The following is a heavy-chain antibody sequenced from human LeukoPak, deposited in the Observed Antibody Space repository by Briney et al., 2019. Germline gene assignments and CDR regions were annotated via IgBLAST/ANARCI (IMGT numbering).Heavy chain of an antibody. CDR3: TTAGRIAARRTDY. Sequence: GGSLRLSCAASGFTFSNAWMSWVRQAPGKGLEWVGRIKSKTDSGTTDYAAPVKGRFTISRDDSKNTLYLQMNSLKTEDTAVYYCTTAGRIAARRTDYWGQGTLVTVSS. CDR2: IKSKTDSGTT. CDR1: GFTFSNAW. V-gene: IGHV3-15*01. J-gene: IGHJ4*02. D-gene: IGHD6-6*01.